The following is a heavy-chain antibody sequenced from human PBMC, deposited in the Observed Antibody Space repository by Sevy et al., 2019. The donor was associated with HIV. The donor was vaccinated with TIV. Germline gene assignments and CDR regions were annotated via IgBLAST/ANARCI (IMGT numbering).Heavy chain of an antibody. J-gene: IGHJ4*02. D-gene: IGHD1-26*01. V-gene: IGHV4-59*11. Sequence: SETLSLTCTVSGGSITSLYWNWIRQPPGKGLEWIANIYYNGHTNYNPSLKSRVTLSLDTSKNQFSLRLSSVTAADTAMYYCAGENAWGRGYSWGQGTLLTVSS. CDR2: IYYNGHT. CDR1: GGSITSLY. CDR3: AGENAWGRGYS.